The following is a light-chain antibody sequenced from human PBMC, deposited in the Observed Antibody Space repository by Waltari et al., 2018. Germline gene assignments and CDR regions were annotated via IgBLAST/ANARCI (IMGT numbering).Light chain of an antibody. CDR3: QHRHSYPIT. V-gene: IGKV1-9*01. CDR2: TAS. CDR1: QGISNY. J-gene: IGKJ5*01. Sequence: DIQLTQSPSFLSASVGDRVTITCRSSQGISNYLAWYQQKPGKAPKLLIHTASTLQGGVPSRFSGSGSVTEFTLTISSLQPEDFATYYCQHRHSYPITFGQGTRLEIK.